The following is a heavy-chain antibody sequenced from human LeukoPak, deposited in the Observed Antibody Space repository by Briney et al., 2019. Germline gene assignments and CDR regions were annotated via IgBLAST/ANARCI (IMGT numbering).Heavy chain of an antibody. CDR1: GFMFSSYG. J-gene: IGHJ4*02. D-gene: IGHD3-10*01. V-gene: IGHV3-30*03. CDR3: AIQYDSGSSEFDY. Sequence: GGSLRLSCAASGFMFSSYGMHWVRQAPGKGLEWVAVISYDGSNKYYADSVKGRFTISRDNSKNTLYLQMNSLRAEDTAVYYCAIQYDSGSSEFDYWGQGTLVTVSS. CDR2: ISYDGSNK.